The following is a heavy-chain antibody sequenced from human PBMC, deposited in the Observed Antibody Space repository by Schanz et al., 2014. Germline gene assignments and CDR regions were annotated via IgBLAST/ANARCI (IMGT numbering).Heavy chain of an antibody. J-gene: IGHJ4*02. Sequence: VQSVHSGTEVQKLGASVKVSCQTSGYTFTAYGINWVRQAPGQGLEWMGIVNPSVRGTHFAREFQGRVTVTSDTSTSTVYMELSGLRSEDTAVYYCARGRTFDYWGREPWSPSPQ. CDR1: GYTFTAYG. CDR3: ARGRTFDY. CDR2: VNPSVRGT. V-gene: IGHV1-46*01.